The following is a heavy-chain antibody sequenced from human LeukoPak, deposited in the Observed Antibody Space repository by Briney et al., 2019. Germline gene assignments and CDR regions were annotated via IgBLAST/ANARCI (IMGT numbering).Heavy chain of an antibody. Sequence: SETLSLTCSVSGGYISYYYCSWVRQLPGKGLEWIGDIFTSGSTSYSPSLKSRVTMSVDTSTNQFSLNLNSVTAADTAVYYCARRIEHWFDPWGQGTLVTVSS. J-gene: IGHJ5*02. CDR1: GGYISYYY. CDR2: IFTSGST. V-gene: IGHV4-4*09. CDR3: ARRIEHWFDP.